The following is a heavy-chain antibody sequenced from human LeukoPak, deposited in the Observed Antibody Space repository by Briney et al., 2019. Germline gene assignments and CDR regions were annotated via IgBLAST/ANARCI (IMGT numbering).Heavy chain of an antibody. D-gene: IGHD5-12*01. Sequence: VASVKVSCKASGYTFTGYYMHWVRQAPGQGLEWMGWINPNSGGTNYAQKFQGRVTMTRDTSISTAYMELSRLRSDDTAVYYCARVRVRGYDEGGLDYWGQGTLVTVSS. CDR2: INPNSGGT. CDR3: ARVRVRGYDEGGLDY. CDR1: GYTFTGYY. J-gene: IGHJ4*02. V-gene: IGHV1-2*02.